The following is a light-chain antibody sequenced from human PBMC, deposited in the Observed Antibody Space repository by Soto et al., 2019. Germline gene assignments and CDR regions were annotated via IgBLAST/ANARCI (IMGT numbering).Light chain of an antibody. Sequence: DIQLTQSPSFLSASVGDRVTITCRASQGISTYLAWYQQKPGKAPKRLISAASTLQSGVPSRFRGSGSGTEFTLTISSLQPEDFATYYCQQLNDYPLTFGGGTKVEIK. V-gene: IGKV1-9*01. J-gene: IGKJ4*01. CDR1: QGISTY. CDR3: QQLNDYPLT. CDR2: AAS.